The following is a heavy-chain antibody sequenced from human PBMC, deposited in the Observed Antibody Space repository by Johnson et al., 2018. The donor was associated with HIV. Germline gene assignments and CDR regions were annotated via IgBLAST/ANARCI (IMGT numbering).Heavy chain of an antibody. CDR2: ISYDGSKR. D-gene: IGHD6-13*01. J-gene: IGHJ3*02. V-gene: IGHV3-53*01. CDR3: AKSYSSSWYTDAFDI. Sequence: VQLVESGGGLIQAGGSLRLSCAASGFIVSNNYMSWVRQAPGKGLEWVTFISYDGSKRYYADSVKGRFTISRDNSKNTLYLQMNSLRAEDTAVYYCAKSYSSSWYTDAFDIWGQGTMVTVSS. CDR1: GFIVSNNY.